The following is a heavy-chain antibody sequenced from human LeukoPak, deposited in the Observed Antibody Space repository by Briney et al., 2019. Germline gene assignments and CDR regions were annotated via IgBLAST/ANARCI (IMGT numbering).Heavy chain of an antibody. CDR3: ASDTNYYDSSGPFGH. J-gene: IGHJ4*02. Sequence: ASVKVSCKASGYTFTRYSISWVRQAPGQGLEWMGWITPYNGNRNNAQKFQGRVTMTTDRSTNTAYTELRSLRSDDTAIYYCASDTNYYDSSGPFGHWGQGTLVTVSA. CDR1: GYTFTRYS. D-gene: IGHD3-22*01. CDR2: ITPYNGNR. V-gene: IGHV1-18*01.